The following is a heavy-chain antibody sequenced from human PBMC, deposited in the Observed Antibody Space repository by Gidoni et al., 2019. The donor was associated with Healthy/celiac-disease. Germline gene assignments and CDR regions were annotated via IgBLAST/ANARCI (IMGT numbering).Heavy chain of an antibody. CDR2: ISRSSSYI. CDR3: ARDATIFGVVIIVAPFDY. CDR1: GFTFSSYS. V-gene: IGHV3-21*01. Sequence: EVQLVESGGGLVKPGGSLRLSCAASGFTFSSYSMNWVRQAPGKGLEWVSSISRSSSYIYYADSLKGRFTNCRDNAKNSMYMQMNSLRAEDTGVYYWARDATIFGVVIIVAPFDYWGQGTLVTVSS. D-gene: IGHD3-3*01. J-gene: IGHJ4*02.